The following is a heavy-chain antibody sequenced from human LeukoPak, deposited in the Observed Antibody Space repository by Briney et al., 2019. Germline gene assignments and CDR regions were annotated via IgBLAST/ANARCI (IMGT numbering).Heavy chain of an antibody. V-gene: IGHV3-21*01. CDR1: GFTFSSYS. Sequence: PGGSLRLSCAASGFTFSSYSMNWVRQAPGKGLEWVSSISSSSSYIYYADSVKGRFTISRDNSKNTLYLQMNSLRAEDTAVYYCARDRGVVVPAAILPNWFDPWGQGTLVTVSS. CDR2: ISSSSSYI. CDR3: ARDRGVVVPAAILPNWFDP. D-gene: IGHD2-2*01. J-gene: IGHJ5*02.